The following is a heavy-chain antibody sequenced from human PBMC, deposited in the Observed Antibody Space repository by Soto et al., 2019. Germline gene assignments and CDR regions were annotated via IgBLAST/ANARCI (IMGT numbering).Heavy chain of an antibody. CDR2: TGATGQTT. CDR3: ATVHNTSRSFDY. J-gene: IGHJ4*02. D-gene: IGHD1-20*01. Sequence: GGSLRLSCAASGFTFNIYAMTWVRQAPGKGLEWVSTTGATGQTTYYSDAVKGRFTVSRDNSKNTLDLQMSNLRAEDTAVYYCATVHNTSRSFDYWGQGTLVTVSS. CDR1: GFTFNIYA. V-gene: IGHV3-23*01.